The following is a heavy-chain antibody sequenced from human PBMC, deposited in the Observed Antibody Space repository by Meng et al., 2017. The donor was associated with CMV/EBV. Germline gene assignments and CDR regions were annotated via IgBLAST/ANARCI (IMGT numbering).Heavy chain of an antibody. CDR3: AKDAAARRSYYYYGMDV. J-gene: IGHJ6*02. V-gene: IGHV3-33*06. CDR2: IWYDGSNK. CDR1: GFTFSSYG. Sequence: GESLKISCAPSGFTFSSYGMHWVRQAPGKGLEWVAVIWYDGSNKYYADSVKGRFTISRDNSKNTLYLQMNSLRAEDTAVYYCAKDAAARRSYYYYGMDVWGQGTTVTVSS. D-gene: IGHD6-6*01.